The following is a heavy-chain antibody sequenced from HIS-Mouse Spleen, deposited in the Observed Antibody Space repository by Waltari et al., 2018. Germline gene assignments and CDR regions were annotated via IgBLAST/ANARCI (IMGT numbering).Heavy chain of an antibody. V-gene: IGHV1-2*02. J-gene: IGHJ6*02. CDR1: GYTFTGYY. CDR2: INPNSGGT. Sequence: QVQLVQSGAEVKKPGASVKVSCKASGYTFTGYYMHWVRQAPGQGLEWMGWINPNSGGTNYAQKFQGRVTMTRDTYISTAYMELGRLRSDDTAVYYCARGVLLCTNGVCYRRDYYYGMDVWGQGTTVTVSS. CDR3: ARGVLLCTNGVCYRRDYYYGMDV. D-gene: IGHD2-8*01.